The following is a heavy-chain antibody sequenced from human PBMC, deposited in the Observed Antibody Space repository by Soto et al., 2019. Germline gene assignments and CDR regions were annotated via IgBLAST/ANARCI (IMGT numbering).Heavy chain of an antibody. J-gene: IGHJ4*02. V-gene: IGHV3-66*01. Sequence: GGSLRLSCAASGFTVSSNYMSWVRQAPGKGLEWVSVIYSGGSTYYADSVKGRFTISRDNSKNTLYLQMNSLRAEDTAVYYCARDVLYCSSTSCQDYWGQGTLVTVSS. CDR3: ARDVLYCSSTSCQDY. D-gene: IGHD2-2*01. CDR1: GFTVSSNY. CDR2: IYSGGST.